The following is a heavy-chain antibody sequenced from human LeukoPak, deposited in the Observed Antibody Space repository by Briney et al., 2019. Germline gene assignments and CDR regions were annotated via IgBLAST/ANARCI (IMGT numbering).Heavy chain of an antibody. CDR3: ASIGWWELQASFDY. J-gene: IGHJ4*02. D-gene: IGHD2-15*01. CDR2: INPNSGGT. V-gene: IGHV1-2*02. CDR1: DYTFTSYG. Sequence: ASVKVSCKASDYTFTSYGISWVRQAPGQGLEWMGWINPNSGGTNYAQKFQGRVTMTRDTSISTAYMELSRLRSDDTAVYYCASIGWWELQASFDYWGQGTLVTVSS.